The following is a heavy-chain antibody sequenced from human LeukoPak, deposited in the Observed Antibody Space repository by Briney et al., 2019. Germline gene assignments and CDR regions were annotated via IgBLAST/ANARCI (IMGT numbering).Heavy chain of an antibody. D-gene: IGHD5-24*01. J-gene: IGHJ4*02. CDR3: ARDEWLDY. Sequence: PGGSLRLSCAASGFTFTSYSMIWVRQAPGKGLEWVSTSGTNTYYADSVKGRFTISRDNSKNTLFLQMNSLRAEDTAVYHCARDEWLDYWGQGTLVTVSS. V-gene: IGHV3-23*01. CDR1: GFTFTSYS. CDR2: SGTNT.